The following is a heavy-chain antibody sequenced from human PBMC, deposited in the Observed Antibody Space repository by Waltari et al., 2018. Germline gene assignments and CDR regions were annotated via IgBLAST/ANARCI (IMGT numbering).Heavy chain of an antibody. V-gene: IGHV3-30*18. CDR1: GFTFSSHG. Sequence: QVQLVESGGGVVQPGRSLRLSCAVSGFTFSSHGMHWVRQAPGKGLEWVAVVLDDGSQKYYADSVKGRFTISRDNSKSTMYLQMNSLRSDDTAVYFCAKDRLSDARGTYSFGTDVWGQGTTVTVS. J-gene: IGHJ6*02. CDR2: VLDDGSQK. D-gene: IGHD3-10*02. CDR3: AKDRLSDARGTYSFGTDV.